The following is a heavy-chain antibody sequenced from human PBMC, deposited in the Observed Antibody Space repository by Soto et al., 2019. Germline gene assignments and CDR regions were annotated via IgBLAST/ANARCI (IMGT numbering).Heavy chain of an antibody. CDR1: GFTFSSYS. CDR2: ISSNSSYI. J-gene: IGHJ4*02. CDR3: ARFTHSSTGYTSSLYFDY. Sequence: EVQLVESGGGLVKPGGSLRLSCAASGFTFSSYSMNWVRQAPGKGLEWVSSISSNSSYIYYAVSVKGRFTISRDNAKNSLYLQMNSLRAEDTAVYFCARFTHSSTGYTSSLYFDYWGQGTLVTVSS. D-gene: IGHD6-13*01. V-gene: IGHV3-21*01.